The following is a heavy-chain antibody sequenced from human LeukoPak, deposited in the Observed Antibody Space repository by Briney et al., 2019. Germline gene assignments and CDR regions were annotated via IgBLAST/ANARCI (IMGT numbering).Heavy chain of an antibody. CDR2: ISYDGSNK. CDR3: ARDLASSGFDY. J-gene: IGHJ4*02. Sequence: PGGSLRLSCAASGFTFSSYAMHWVRQAPGKGLEWVAVISYDGSNKYYADSGKGRFTISRDNSKNTLYLQMNSLRAEDTAVYYCARDLASSGFDYWGQGTLVTVSS. D-gene: IGHD6-19*01. CDR1: GFTFSSYA. V-gene: IGHV3-30*04.